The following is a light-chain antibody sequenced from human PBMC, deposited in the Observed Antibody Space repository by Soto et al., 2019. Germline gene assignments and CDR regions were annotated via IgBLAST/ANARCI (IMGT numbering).Light chain of an antibody. Sequence: EIVLTQSPGTLSLSPGERATLSCSASHSVSRTALAWYKHKPGQAPRLLIYGASFRDTGIPHRFSGSGAGTDFTLPISSLESGDAAVYYFQQYRSSPLTFGGGTTVAIK. CDR2: GAS. V-gene: IGKV3-20*01. J-gene: IGKJ4*01. CDR1: HSVSRTA. CDR3: QQYRSSPLT.